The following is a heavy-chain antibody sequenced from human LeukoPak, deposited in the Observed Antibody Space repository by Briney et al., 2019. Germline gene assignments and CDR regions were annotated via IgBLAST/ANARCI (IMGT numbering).Heavy chain of an antibody. Sequence: GGSLRLSCAASGFTFSSYWMHWVRQAPGKGLVWVSRIYRDGSGIVYADSVKGRFTISRDNAKNTLYLQMNSLRVEDTAVYYCVRAPPSNGYSYHFDIWGQGTMVTVSS. V-gene: IGHV3-74*01. D-gene: IGHD5-18*01. J-gene: IGHJ3*02. CDR2: IYRDGSGI. CDR3: VRAPPSNGYSYHFDI. CDR1: GFTFSSYW.